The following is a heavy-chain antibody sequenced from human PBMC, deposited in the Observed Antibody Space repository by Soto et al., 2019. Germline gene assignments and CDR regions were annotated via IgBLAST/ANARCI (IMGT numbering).Heavy chain of an antibody. V-gene: IGHV5-51*01. CDR2: IYPGDSDT. CDR3: ARRSYYDSSGYYPTPHDAFDI. J-gene: IGHJ3*02. Sequence: GESLKISCKGSGYSFTSYWIGWVRQMPGKGLEWMGIIYPGDSDTRYSPSFQGQVTISADKSISTAYLQWSSLKASDTAMYYCARRSYYDSSGYYPTPHDAFDIWGQGTMVTVS. CDR1: GYSFTSYW. D-gene: IGHD3-22*01.